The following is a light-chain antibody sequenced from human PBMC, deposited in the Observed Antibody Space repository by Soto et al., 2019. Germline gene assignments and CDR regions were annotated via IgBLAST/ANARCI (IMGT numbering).Light chain of an antibody. J-gene: IGLJ1*01. V-gene: IGLV2-8*01. Sequence: NQPPSACGSPWQLVAISFTGNSSDVGGYNYVSWYQLHPGKAPKLMIYEVNMRPSGVPDRFSGSKSGNTASLTVSGLRAEDEADYYCSSYAGSNNYVFGTGTKVTVL. CDR1: SSDVGGYNY. CDR3: SSYAGSNNYV. CDR2: EVN.